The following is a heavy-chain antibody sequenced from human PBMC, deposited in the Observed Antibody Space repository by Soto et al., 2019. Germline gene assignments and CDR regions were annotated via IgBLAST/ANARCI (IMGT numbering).Heavy chain of an antibody. D-gene: IGHD6-13*01. Sequence: PSETLSLTCAVYGGSFGGYHWTWIRQSPGKGLEWIGDIHQNGKTNYNPSLKSRVTISLDTSRNQFSLKLSSVTAADTAVYYCARGARGMDGGYYGMDVWGQGTTVTVSS. J-gene: IGHJ6*02. CDR2: IHQNGKT. V-gene: IGHV4-34*01. CDR1: GGSFGGYH. CDR3: ARGARGMDGGYYGMDV.